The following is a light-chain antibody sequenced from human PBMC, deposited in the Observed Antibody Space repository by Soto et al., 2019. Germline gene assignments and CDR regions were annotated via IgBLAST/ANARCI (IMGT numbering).Light chain of an antibody. CDR3: QQRSNWPPLT. V-gene: IGKV3-11*01. CDR2: DAS. J-gene: IGKJ5*01. Sequence: EIVLTQSPATLSVSPGQRTTLSCRSSQSVSSYLAWYQHKPGQAPRLLIYDASNRATGTPARFSGSGSGTDFTLTISSLEPEDFAVYYCQQRSNWPPLTFGQGTRLETK. CDR1: QSVSSY.